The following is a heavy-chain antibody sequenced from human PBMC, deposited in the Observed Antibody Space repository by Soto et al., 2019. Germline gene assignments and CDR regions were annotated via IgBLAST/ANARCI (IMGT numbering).Heavy chain of an antibody. CDR2: ISSSSSYT. CDR3: ARQEATTVGYFDY. V-gene: IGHV3-11*06. CDR1: GFTFSDYY. J-gene: IGHJ4*02. Sequence: LRLSCAASGFTFSDYYMSWIRQAPGKGLEWVSYISSSSSYTRFADSVKGRFTISRDNAKKLLYLQMNSLRDEDTAVYYCARQEATTVGYFDYWGQGTLVTVSS. D-gene: IGHD5-12*01.